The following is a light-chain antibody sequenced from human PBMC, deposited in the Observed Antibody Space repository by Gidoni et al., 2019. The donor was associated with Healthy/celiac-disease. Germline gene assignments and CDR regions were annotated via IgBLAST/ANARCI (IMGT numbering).Light chain of an antibody. CDR1: SGHSSYD. Sequence: QLVLTQSPSASASLGASVKLTCTLSSGHSSYDIAWHQQQPEKGPRYLMKLNRDGSHSKGDGIPDRFSCSSSGAERYLTISSLQSEDEADYYCQTWGTGIWVFGGGTKLTVL. CDR3: QTWGTGIWV. V-gene: IGLV4-69*01. J-gene: IGLJ3*02. CDR2: LNRDGSH.